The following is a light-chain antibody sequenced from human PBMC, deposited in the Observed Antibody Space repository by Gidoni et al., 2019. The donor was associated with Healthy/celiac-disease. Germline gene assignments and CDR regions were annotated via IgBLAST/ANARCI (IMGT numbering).Light chain of an antibody. CDR1: SLSSYY. V-gene: IGLV3-19*01. Sequence: SSALTQHPAVSEALGQTVRITCQGASLSSYYASWYHQKPGRTPVHLMSCKINRPSGVPDHCSGASTAGTASLPITGAQAEEEADYYCNCRDTSSSHWVFGGGTKLTVL. CDR2: CKI. CDR3: NCRDTSSSHWV. J-gene: IGLJ3*02.